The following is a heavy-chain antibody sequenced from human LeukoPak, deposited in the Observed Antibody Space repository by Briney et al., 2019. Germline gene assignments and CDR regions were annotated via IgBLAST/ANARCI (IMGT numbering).Heavy chain of an antibody. CDR3: ARYSGSWYGGSVDY. CDR2: IYYSGST. J-gene: IGHJ4*02. Sequence: SETLSLTCTVSGGSISSYYWSWIRQPPGKGLEWIGYIYYSGSTNYNPSLKSRVTISVDTSKNQFSLKLSSVTAADTAVYYCARYSGSWYGGSVDYWGQGTLVTVSS. CDR1: GGSISSYY. D-gene: IGHD6-13*01. V-gene: IGHV4-59*01.